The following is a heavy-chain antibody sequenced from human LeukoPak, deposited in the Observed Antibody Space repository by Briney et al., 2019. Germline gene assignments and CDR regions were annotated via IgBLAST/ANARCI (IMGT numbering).Heavy chain of an antibody. CDR3: ARAPSEIGGYYPEYFRH. J-gene: IGHJ1*01. Sequence: GGSLRLSCAASGFTFSSYWMHWVRHAPGKGLVWVSRIKSDGSTNYSDSVKGRFTISRDNAKNTLSLQMNSLRAEDTGVYYCARAPSEIGGYYPEYFRHWGQGTLVTVSS. V-gene: IGHV3-74*01. D-gene: IGHD3-22*01. CDR1: GFTFSSYW. CDR2: IKSDGST.